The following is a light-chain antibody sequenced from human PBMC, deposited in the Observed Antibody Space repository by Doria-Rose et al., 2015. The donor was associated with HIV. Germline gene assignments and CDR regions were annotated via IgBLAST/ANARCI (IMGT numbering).Light chain of an antibody. J-gene: IGLJ1*01. CDR3: SSYAGSNNPYV. V-gene: IGLV2-8*01. CDR1: TSDVGASNY. CDR2: EVS. Sequence: QSVLTQPPSASGSPGQSVTISCTGTTSDVGASNYVSWYQQHPDKAPKLIIYEVSKRPSGVPDRFSGPKSGNAASLTVSGLQGDDEADYYCSSYAGSNNPYVFGSGTKVTVL.